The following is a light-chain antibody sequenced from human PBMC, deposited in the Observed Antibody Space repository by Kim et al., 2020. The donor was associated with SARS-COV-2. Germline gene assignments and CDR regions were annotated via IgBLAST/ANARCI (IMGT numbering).Light chain of an antibody. Sequence: IQMTQSPSSLSASVGDRVIITCQASQDITSYLNWCQQKPGKPPNLLIYDTSSLETGVPSRFSGSGSGTNFTFTISSLQPEDIATYYCQQYNSHPLTFGGGTKVDIK. CDR3: QQYNSHPLT. V-gene: IGKV1-33*01. CDR2: DTS. CDR1: QDITSY. J-gene: IGKJ4*01.